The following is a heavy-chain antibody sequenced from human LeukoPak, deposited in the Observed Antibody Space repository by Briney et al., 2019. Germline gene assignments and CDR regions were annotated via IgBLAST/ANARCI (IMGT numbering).Heavy chain of an antibody. D-gene: IGHD3-10*01. CDR1: GGSISNFY. J-gene: IGHJ6*03. Sequence: PSETLSLTCTVSGGSISNFYWSWIRQPAGKGLEWIGRIYTSGSTNYNPSLKSRVTISVDTSKNQFSLKLASVTAADTAVYYCARVEEGYGSGRRENYYYYYMDVWGKGTTVTISS. CDR2: IYTSGST. CDR3: ARVEEGYGSGRRENYYYYYMDV. V-gene: IGHV4-4*07.